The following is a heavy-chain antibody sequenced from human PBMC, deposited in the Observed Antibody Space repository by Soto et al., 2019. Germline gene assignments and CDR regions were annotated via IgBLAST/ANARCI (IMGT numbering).Heavy chain of an antibody. D-gene: IGHD2-8*01. CDR1: GFTVSSNY. V-gene: IGHV3-53*05. J-gene: IGHJ6*02. Sequence: GESLKISCAASGFTVSSNYMSWVRQAPGKGLEWVSVIYSGGSTYYTDSARGRFTVSRDNFKNTLFLQMDSLRPEDTAVYYCVKKVMGYAANSDAMDVWGQGTTVTVSS. CDR3: VKKVMGYAANSDAMDV. CDR2: IYSGGST.